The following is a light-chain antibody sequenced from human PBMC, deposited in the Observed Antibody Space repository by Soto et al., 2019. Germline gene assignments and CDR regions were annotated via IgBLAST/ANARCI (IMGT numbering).Light chain of an antibody. CDR2: KAS. CDR3: QQYPCFSRT. J-gene: IGKJ1*01. V-gene: IGKV1-5*03. Sequence: DIQMTQSPSTLSASVGDRVTITCRASQSISNYLAWYQQKPGKAPKLLIYKASNLDSGVPSRFSGSGSGTEFTLTISSLQPDDFATYYCQQYPCFSRTFGQGTKVDI. CDR1: QSISNY.